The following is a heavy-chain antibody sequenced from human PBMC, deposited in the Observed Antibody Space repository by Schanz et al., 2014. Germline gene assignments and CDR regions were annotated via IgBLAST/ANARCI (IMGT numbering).Heavy chain of an antibody. CDR3: GRVHIGTYHYNSPGAFDI. Sequence: QLMQSGSEVRKPGASVKVSCKASGYIFGSHGMTWVRQAPGQGPELMGWINAHTGNTQYAQKFQGRVNMTRDTGASTGRLELTRVRTGETAIYCCGRVHIGTYHYNSPGAFDIWGQGTRVTVSS. J-gene: IGHJ3*02. CDR2: INAHTGNT. V-gene: IGHV1-18*01. D-gene: IGHD1-26*01. CDR1: GYIFGSHG.